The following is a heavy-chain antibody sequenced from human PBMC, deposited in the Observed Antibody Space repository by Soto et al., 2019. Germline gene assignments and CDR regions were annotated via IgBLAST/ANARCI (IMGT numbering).Heavy chain of an antibody. D-gene: IGHD3-3*01. CDR2: ISYDGSNK. CDR1: GFTFSSYA. Sequence: QVQLVESGGGVVQPGRSLRLSCAASGFTFSSYAMHWVRQAPGKGLEWVAVISYDGSNKYYADSVKGRFTISRDNSKNTLYLQMNSLRAEDRAVYYCARVKSFWSGLWAFDIWGQGTMVTVSS. V-gene: IGHV3-30-3*01. J-gene: IGHJ3*02. CDR3: ARVKSFWSGLWAFDI.